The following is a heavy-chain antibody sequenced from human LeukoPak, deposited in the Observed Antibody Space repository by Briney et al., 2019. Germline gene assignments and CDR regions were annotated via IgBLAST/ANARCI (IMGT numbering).Heavy chain of an antibody. CDR2: IGSNIGYI. D-gene: IGHD3-22*01. CDR3: SRGRDYYDTGGYYREFDY. Sequence: PGGSLRLSCAGSGFTFSSYSMNWVRQAPGKGLEWVSSIGSNIGYIYYADSVKGRFTISRDNAKNSVYLQMNSLRAEDTAVYYCSRGRDYYDTGGYYREFDYWGQGTLVTVSS. J-gene: IGHJ4*02. V-gene: IGHV3-21*01. CDR1: GFTFSSYS.